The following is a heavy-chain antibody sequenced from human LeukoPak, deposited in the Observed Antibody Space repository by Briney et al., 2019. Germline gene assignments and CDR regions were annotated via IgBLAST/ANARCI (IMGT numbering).Heavy chain of an antibody. D-gene: IGHD6-13*01. CDR2: IKSKTDGGTT. CDR1: GFTFSNAW. J-gene: IGHJ3*02. CDR3: AKDFFPLSITWYGCAFDI. V-gene: IGHV3-15*01. Sequence: GGSLRLSCAASGFTFSNAWMSWVRQAPGKGLEWVGRIKSKTDGGTTDYAAPVKGRFTISRDDSKNTLYLQMNSLRAEDTAVYYCAKDFFPLSITWYGCAFDIWGQGTMVTVSS.